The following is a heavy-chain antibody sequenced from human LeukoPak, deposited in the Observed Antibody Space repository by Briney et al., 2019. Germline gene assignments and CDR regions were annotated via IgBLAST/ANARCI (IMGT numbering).Heavy chain of an antibody. Sequence: ASVKVSCKASGYTFTSYDINWVRPATGQGLEWMGWMNPNSGNTGYAQKFQGRVTMTRNTSISTAYMELSSLRSEDTAVYYCATEGKMVRGVYTDYWGQGTLVTVSS. D-gene: IGHD3-10*01. V-gene: IGHV1-8*01. CDR2: MNPNSGNT. J-gene: IGHJ4*02. CDR3: ATEGKMVRGVYTDY. CDR1: GYTFTSYD.